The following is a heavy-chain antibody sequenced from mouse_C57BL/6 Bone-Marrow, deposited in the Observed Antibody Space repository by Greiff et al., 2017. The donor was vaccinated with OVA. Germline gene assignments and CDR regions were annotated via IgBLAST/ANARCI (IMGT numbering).Heavy chain of an antibody. CDR1: GFTITDDY. D-gene: IGHD1-1*01. V-gene: IGHV14-4*01. Sequence: VQLQQSGAELVRPGASVKLSCTASGFTITDDYMHWVKQRPEQGLEWIGWIDPADGDTDYASQFRGKATMTADTSSNTAYLQLRNLTSEGTAVYYCTAGRCISTLVGVDNWCQGTTLSVSA. CDR2: IDPADGDT. J-gene: IGHJ2*01. CDR3: TAGRCISTLVGVDN.